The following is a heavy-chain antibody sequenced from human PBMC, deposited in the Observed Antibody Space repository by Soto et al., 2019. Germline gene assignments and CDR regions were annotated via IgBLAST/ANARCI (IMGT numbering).Heavy chain of an antibody. CDR2: IYYSGST. J-gene: IGHJ5*02. CDR1: GGSISSSSYY. Sequence: SETLSLTCTVSGGSISSSSYYWGWIRQPPGKGLEWIGSIYYSGSTYYNPSLKSRVTISVDTSKNQFSLKLSSVTAADTAVYYCARPSSYYYDSSGYYSNWFDPWGQGTLVTVSS. V-gene: IGHV4-39*01. CDR3: ARPSSYYYDSSGYYSNWFDP. D-gene: IGHD3-22*01.